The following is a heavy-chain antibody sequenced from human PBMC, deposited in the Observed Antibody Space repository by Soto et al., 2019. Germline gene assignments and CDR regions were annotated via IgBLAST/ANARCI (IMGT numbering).Heavy chain of an antibody. CDR1: GGSINRTNYY. Sequence: TLSLTCTVSGGSINRTNYYWGWIRQPPGKGLEWIGSIYHSGSTHYNLSLKSRVTISVDTSKNQFSLKLSSVTAADTAVYYCARDHYVYDILTGYGYYYGMDVWGQGTTVTVSS. J-gene: IGHJ6*02. CDR2: IYHSGST. V-gene: IGHV4-39*02. D-gene: IGHD3-9*01. CDR3: ARDHYVYDILTGYGYYYGMDV.